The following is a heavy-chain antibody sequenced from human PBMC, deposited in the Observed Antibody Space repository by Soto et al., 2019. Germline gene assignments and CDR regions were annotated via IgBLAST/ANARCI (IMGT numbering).Heavy chain of an antibody. Sequence: DVQLVESGGGLIQPGESLRLSCAASGFTISGKKYVAWLRQAPGKGLEWVSALYDLDGSFYAASVKGRFTTSSDSSKTTVYLRMNDLRPDDTAVYYCATWHEREHAYDVWGQGPTVTVSS. CDR2: LYDLDGS. CDR3: ATWHEREHAYDV. D-gene: IGHD1-1*01. J-gene: IGHJ3*01. V-gene: IGHV3-53*01. CDR1: GFTISGKKY.